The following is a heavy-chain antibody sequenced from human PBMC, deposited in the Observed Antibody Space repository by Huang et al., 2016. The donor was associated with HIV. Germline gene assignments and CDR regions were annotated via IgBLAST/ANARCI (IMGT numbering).Heavy chain of an antibody. Sequence: EVQLVQSGAEVKKPGESLKISCKGTGYSFTSNWIGSVRQMPGKGLELMGMIFPSDSDTRYSPPFQCQVTISADKSITTAYLQWSSLKASDTAMYYCTRLSSDGKNYFDPWGQGSLVTVSS. CDR3: TRLSSDGKNYFDP. CDR1: GYSFTSNW. J-gene: IGHJ5*02. CDR2: IFPSDSDT. V-gene: IGHV5-51*03. D-gene: IGHD1-7*01.